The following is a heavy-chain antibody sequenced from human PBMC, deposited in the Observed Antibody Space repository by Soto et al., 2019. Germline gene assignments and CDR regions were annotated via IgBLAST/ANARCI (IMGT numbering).Heavy chain of an antibody. V-gene: IGHV4-4*02. Sequence: QVHLQESGPGLVNPSGTLTLTCAVSGGSISSSHWWGWVRQAPGKGLEWIGELYHSGSTNYNPSLKSRITMSVDKSKNQFSVNLSSVTAAATAVYYCVRDADETAIVPAPWLVWGRGTMVTVSS. J-gene: IGHJ6*02. D-gene: IGHD2-21*02. CDR3: VRDADETAIVPAPWLV. CDR2: LYHSGST. CDR1: GGSISSSHW.